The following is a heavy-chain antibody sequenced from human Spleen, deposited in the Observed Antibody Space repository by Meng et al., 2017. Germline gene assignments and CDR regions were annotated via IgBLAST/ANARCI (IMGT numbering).Heavy chain of an antibody. CDR3: VRSSGWVRTGFDP. D-gene: IGHD6-19*01. V-gene: IGHV4-39*01. Sequence: QPQLQESGPGLVKPSEALSLTCSFSGGSISTSGYYWGWIRQPPGKGLEWIGSIGHSGFTYYTPSLKSRITVSIDTSKNQFSLRLASVTAADTAVYYCVRSSGWVRTGFDPWGQGTLVTVSS. CDR2: IGHSGFT. J-gene: IGHJ5*02. CDR1: GGSISTSGYY.